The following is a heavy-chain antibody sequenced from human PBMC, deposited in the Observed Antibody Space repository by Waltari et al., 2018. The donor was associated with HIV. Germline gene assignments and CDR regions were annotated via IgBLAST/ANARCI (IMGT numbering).Heavy chain of an antibody. CDR2: ISYDGSNK. V-gene: IGHV3-30-3*01. J-gene: IGHJ6*02. Sequence: QVQLVESGGGVVQPGKSLRLSCAASGFTFSSYAMHWVRPAPGKGLEWVAVISYDGSNKYSAYSVKGRFTISRDNSKNTLYLQMNSLRAEDTAMYYCARDTHYGMDVWGQGTTVTVSS. CDR1: GFTFSSYA. CDR3: ARDTHYGMDV.